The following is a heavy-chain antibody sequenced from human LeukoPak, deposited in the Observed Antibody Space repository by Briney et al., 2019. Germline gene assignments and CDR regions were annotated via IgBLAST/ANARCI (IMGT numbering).Heavy chain of an antibody. J-gene: IGHJ4*02. V-gene: IGHV3-23*01. Sequence: GGSLRLSCAASGFTFSTYAMSWVRQAPGKGLEWVSAIRGSGGTTYYAESVKGRFTISRDNSKNTLYLQMNSLRAEDTAVYYCAKDHHGLGYWGQGTLVTVSS. CDR1: GFTFSTYA. CDR3: AKDHHGLGY. CDR2: IRGSGGTT.